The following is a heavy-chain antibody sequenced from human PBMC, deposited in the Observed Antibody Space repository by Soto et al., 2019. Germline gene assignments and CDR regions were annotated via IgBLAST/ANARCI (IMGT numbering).Heavy chain of an antibody. CDR2: ISGSGGST. V-gene: IGHV3-23*01. J-gene: IGHJ4*02. Sequence: GESLKISCAASGFTFSIFAMSWVRQSPGKGLEWVSTISGSGGSTYYADAVKGRFTISRDNSMGTLYLQMKSLRVEDTAIYYCAKEVSLGSTVDLGYWGQGARVTVSS. D-gene: IGHD7-27*01. CDR1: GFTFSIFA. CDR3: AKEVSLGSTVDLGY.